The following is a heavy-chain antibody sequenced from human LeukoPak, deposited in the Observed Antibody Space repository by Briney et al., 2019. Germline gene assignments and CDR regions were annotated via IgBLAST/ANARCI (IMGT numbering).Heavy chain of an antibody. CDR3: ARGLSSGWYGATNWFDP. CDR1: GRSFSGYY. CDR2: INHSGST. Sequence: SETLSLTCAVYGRSFSGYYWSWIRQPPGKGLEWIGEINHSGSTNYNPSLKSRVTISVDTSKNQFSLKLSSVTAADTAVYYCARGLSSGWYGATNWFDPWGQGTLVTVSS. V-gene: IGHV4-34*01. J-gene: IGHJ5*02. D-gene: IGHD6-19*01.